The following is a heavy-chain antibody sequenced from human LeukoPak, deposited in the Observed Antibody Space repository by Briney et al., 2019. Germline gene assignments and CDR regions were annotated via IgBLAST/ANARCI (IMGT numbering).Heavy chain of an antibody. D-gene: IGHD5-12*01. J-gene: IGHJ5*02. CDR1: GGSISSYY. V-gene: IGHV4-4*07. CDR3: AREGRGRRGYSGYVQTWFDP. CDR2: IYTSGST. Sequence: SETLSLTCTVSGGSISSYYWSWIRQPAGKGPEWIGRIYTSGSTNYNPSLKSRVTMSVDTSKNQFSLKLSSVTAADTAVYYCAREGRGRRGYSGYVQTWFDPWGQGTLVTVSS.